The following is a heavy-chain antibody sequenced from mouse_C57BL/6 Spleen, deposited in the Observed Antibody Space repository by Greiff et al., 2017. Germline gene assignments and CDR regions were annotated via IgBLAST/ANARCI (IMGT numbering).Heavy chain of an antibody. CDR1: GFNIKDDY. CDR2: IDPENGDT. J-gene: IGHJ3*01. CDR3: TRGTSAY. Sequence: EVQLQESGAELVRPGASVKLSCTASGFNIKDDYMHWVKQRPEQGLEWIGWIDPENGDTEYASKFQGKATITADPSSNTAYLQLSSLTSEDTAVYYCTRGTSAYWGQGTLVTVSA. D-gene: IGHD3-3*01. V-gene: IGHV14-4*01.